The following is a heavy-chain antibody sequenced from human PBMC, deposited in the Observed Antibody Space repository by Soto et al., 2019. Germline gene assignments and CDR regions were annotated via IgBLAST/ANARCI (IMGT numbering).Heavy chain of an antibody. CDR3: AAGRFFDWLPLDY. CDR1: GFTFSSYG. J-gene: IGHJ4*02. D-gene: IGHD3-9*01. V-gene: IGHV3-33*01. Sequence: QVQLVESGGGVVQPGRSLRLSCAASGFTFSSYGMHWVRQAPGKGLEWVAVIWYDGSNKYYADSVKGRFTISRDNSKNTLYRQMNGLRAEDTAVYCCAAGRFFDWLPLDYWGQGTLVTVSS. CDR2: IWYDGSNK.